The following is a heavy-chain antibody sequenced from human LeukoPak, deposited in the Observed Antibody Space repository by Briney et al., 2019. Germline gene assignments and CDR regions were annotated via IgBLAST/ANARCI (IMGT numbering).Heavy chain of an antibody. CDR3: ARGSSNSGSYYNWFDP. CDR1: GFTLSSYS. Sequence: PGGSLRLSCAASGFTLSSYSMHWVRQAPGKGLEWVSSISSSSSYIYYADSVKGRFTISRDNAKNSLFLQMNSLRAEDTAVYYCARGSSNSGSYYNWFDPWGQGTLVTVSS. V-gene: IGHV3-21*01. D-gene: IGHD1-26*01. J-gene: IGHJ5*02. CDR2: ISSSSSYI.